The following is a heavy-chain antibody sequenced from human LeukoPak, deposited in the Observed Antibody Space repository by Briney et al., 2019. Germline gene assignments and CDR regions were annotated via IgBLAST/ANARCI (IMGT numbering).Heavy chain of an antibody. CDR2: IYYSGST. J-gene: IGHJ4*02. D-gene: IGHD4-23*01. CDR1: GGSISSGGYY. V-gene: IGHV4-31*03. Sequence: PSETLSLTCTVSGGSISSGGYYWTWLRQHPGKGLEWIRYIYYSGSTYYNPSLKSRVTISVDTSKNQFSLKLSSVTAADTAVYYCARGNYGGNSFDYWGQGTLVTVSS. CDR3: ARGNYGGNSFDY.